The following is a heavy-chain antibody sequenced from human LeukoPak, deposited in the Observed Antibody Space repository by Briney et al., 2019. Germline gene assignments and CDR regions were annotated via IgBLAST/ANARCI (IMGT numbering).Heavy chain of an antibody. CDR2: INPNSGGT. V-gene: IGHV1-2*02. CDR3: ARGRCSGGSCYSTGWFDP. J-gene: IGHJ5*02. Sequence: ASVKVSCKASGYTFTGYYMHWVRQAPGQGLEWMGWINPNSGGTNYAQKFQGRVTMTRDTSISTAYMELSRLRPDDTAVYYCARGRCSGGSCYSTGWFDPWGQGTLVTVSS. CDR1: GYTFTGYY. D-gene: IGHD2-15*01.